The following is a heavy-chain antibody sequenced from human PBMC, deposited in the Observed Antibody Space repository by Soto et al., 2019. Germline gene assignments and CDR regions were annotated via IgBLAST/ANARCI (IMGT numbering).Heavy chain of an antibody. J-gene: IGHJ6*02. CDR3: ARSGDDYVWGSYRYYYYGMDV. Sequence: GGSLRLSCAASGFTFSSYSMNWVRQAPGKGLEWVSSISSSSSYIYYADSVKGRFTISRDNAKNSLYLQMNSLRAEDTAVYYCARSGDDYVWGSYRYYYYGMDVWGQGTTVTVSS. V-gene: IGHV3-21*01. D-gene: IGHD3-16*02. CDR1: GFTFSSYS. CDR2: ISSSSSYI.